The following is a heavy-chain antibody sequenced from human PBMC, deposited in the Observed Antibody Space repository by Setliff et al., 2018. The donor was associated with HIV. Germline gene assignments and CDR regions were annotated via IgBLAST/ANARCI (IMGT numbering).Heavy chain of an antibody. Sequence: SETLSLTCSVSGDYIRSGSYFWGWIRQTPGKGLEWIGNIYYTGFAYYNPSLKSRVTISLDTSKTHFFLNLTSVTDADTAVYFCTREGRGDPAMATTRIAYWVQGKLVTVSS. J-gene: IGHJ4*02. CDR3: TREGRGDPAMATTRIAY. CDR2: IYYTGFA. CDR1: GDYIRSGSYF. D-gene: IGHD1-1*01. V-gene: IGHV4-39*02.